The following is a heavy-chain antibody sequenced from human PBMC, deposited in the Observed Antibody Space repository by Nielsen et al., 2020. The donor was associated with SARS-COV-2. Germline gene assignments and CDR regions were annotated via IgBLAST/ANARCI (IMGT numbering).Heavy chain of an antibody. CDR2: IDSGGST. J-gene: IGHJ6*02. D-gene: IGHD4-11*01. CDR3: ARDSDYRVNGMDV. V-gene: IGHV3-53*01. CDR1: RFPFSGYS. Sequence: GESLKISCAASRFPFSGYSMNWVRQAPGKGLEWVSVIDSGGSTFYADSVKGRFTISRDNSKNTLYLQMNSLRAEDSAVYYCARDSDYRVNGMDVWGQGTTVTVSS.